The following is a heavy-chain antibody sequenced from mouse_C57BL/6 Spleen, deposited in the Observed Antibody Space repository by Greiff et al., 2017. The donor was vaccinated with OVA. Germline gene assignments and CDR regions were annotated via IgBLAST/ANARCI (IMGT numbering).Heavy chain of an antibody. CDR2: IHPNSGST. CDR3: ARKKDYYFDY. CDR1: GYTFTSYW. Sequence: VQLQQSGAELVKPGASVKLSCKASGYTFTSYWMHWVKQRPGQGLEWIGMIHPNSGSTNYNEKFKSKATLTVDKSSSTAYMQLSSLTSEDSAVYYCARKKDYYFDYWGQGTTLTVSS. V-gene: IGHV1-64*01. J-gene: IGHJ2*01.